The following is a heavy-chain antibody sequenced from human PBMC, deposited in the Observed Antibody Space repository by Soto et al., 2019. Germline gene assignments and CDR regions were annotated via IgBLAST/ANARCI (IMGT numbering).Heavy chain of an antibody. J-gene: IGHJ4*02. V-gene: IGHV3-23*01. CDR3: AKGIWFGELSDSYYFDY. D-gene: IGHD3-10*01. CDR2: ISGSGGST. Sequence: EVQLLESGGGLVQPGGSLRLSCAASGFTFSSYAMSRVRQAPGKGLEWVSAISGSGGSTYYADSVKGRFTISRDNSKNTLYLQMNSLRAEDTAVYYCAKGIWFGELSDSYYFDYWGQGTLVTVSS. CDR1: GFTFSSYA.